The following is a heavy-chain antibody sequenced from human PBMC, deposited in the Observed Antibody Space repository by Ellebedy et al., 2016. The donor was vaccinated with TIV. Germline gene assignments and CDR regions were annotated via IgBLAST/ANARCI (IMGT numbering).Heavy chain of an antibody. CDR1: GFSLSPSGMC. CDR2: IDWDDDK. D-gene: IGHD3-22*01. CDR3: ARTGYSGYYYPFDY. Sequence: SGPTLVKPTQTLTLTCTFSGFSLSPSGMCVSWIRQPPGKALEWLARIDWDDDKYYSTSLKTRLTISKDTSKNQVVLTMTNMDPVDTATYYCARTGYSGYYYPFDYWGQGTLVTVSS. J-gene: IGHJ4*02. V-gene: IGHV2-70*11.